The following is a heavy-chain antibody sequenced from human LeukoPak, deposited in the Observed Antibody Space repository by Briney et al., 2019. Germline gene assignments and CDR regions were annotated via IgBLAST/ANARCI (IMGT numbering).Heavy chain of an antibody. CDR2: ISAYNGNT. CDR3: AGAARQQLPPYYYYGMDV. V-gene: IGHV1-18*01. CDR1: GYTFTSYG. J-gene: IGHJ6*02. D-gene: IGHD6-13*01. Sequence: ASVKVSCKASGYTFTSYGISWVRQAPGQGLEWMGWISAYNGNTNYAQELQGRVTMTTDTSTSTAYMELRSLRSDDTAVYYCAGAARQQLPPYYYYGMDVWGQGTTVTVSS.